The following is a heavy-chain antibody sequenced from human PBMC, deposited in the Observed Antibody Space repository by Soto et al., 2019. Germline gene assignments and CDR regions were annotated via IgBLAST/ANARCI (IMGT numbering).Heavy chain of an antibody. D-gene: IGHD3-10*01. CDR1: GFTFNNYW. Sequence: EVLLVESGGGLVHPGGSLRLSCVASGFTFNNYWMHWVRQVPGKGLVWVSRIKTDWSSPNYADSVEGRFTISSDNAKNTLYLQMNSLRAEDTAVYYCARDRIAGSGSCDNWGQGTLVTVSS. V-gene: IGHV3-74*01. CDR3: ARDRIAGSGSCDN. CDR2: IKTDWSSP. J-gene: IGHJ4*02.